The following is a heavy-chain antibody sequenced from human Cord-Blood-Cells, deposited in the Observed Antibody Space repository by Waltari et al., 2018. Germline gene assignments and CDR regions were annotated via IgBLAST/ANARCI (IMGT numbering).Heavy chain of an antibody. D-gene: IGHD2-2*01. CDR1: GYSISSGYY. CDR2: IYQSGST. J-gene: IGHJ4*02. CDR3: ATARGYPFDY. Sequence: QVQLQESGPGLVKPSETLSLTCAVSGYSISSGYYWGWIRQPPGKGLEWIGSIYQSGSTYYNPSLKSRVTISVDTSKNQFSLKLSSVTAADTAVYYCATARGYPFDYWGQGTLVTVSS. V-gene: IGHV4-38-2*01.